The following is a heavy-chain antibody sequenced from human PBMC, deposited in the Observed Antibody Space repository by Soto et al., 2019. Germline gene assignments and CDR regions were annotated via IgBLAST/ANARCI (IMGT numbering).Heavy chain of an antibody. CDR1: GFTFTSSA. CDR2: IVVGSGNT. V-gene: IGHV1-58*02. Sequence: SVKVSCKASGFTFTSSAMQWVRQARGQRLEWIGWIVVGSGNTNYAQKFQERVTITRDMSTSTAYMELSSLRSEDTAVYYCAAGGYCSSTSCYQNWFDPWGQGTLVTVSS. D-gene: IGHD2-2*01. CDR3: AAGGYCSSTSCYQNWFDP. J-gene: IGHJ5*02.